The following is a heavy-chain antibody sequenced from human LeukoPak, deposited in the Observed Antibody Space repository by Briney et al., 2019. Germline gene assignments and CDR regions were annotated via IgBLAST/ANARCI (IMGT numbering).Heavy chain of an antibody. D-gene: IGHD3-22*01. CDR2: IYPGDSDT. CDR1: GYSFSGYW. V-gene: IGHV5-51*01. Sequence: ESLKISCKGPGYSFSGYWIGWVPQIPGKGLELMGIIYPGDSDTRYSQSFQVQVTISADKSISTAYLQWSSLKASDTAIYYCARRYYDTSPLDYWGQGTLVTVSS. CDR3: ARRYYDTSPLDY. J-gene: IGHJ4*02.